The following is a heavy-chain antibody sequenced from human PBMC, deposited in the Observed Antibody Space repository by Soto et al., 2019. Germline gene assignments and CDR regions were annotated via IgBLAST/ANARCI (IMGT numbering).Heavy chain of an antibody. V-gene: IGHV4-30-4*01. CDR1: GGSISSGDYY. CDR2: IYYSGST. J-gene: IGHJ4*02. CDR3: DRLGSAWMWYDY. D-gene: IGHD3-10*01. Sequence: PSETLSLTCTVSGGSISSGDYYWSWIRQPPGKGLEWIGYIYYSGSTYYNPSLKSRVTISVDTSKNQFSLKLSSATAADTAVYYCDRLGSAWMWYDYWGQGTLVTVSS.